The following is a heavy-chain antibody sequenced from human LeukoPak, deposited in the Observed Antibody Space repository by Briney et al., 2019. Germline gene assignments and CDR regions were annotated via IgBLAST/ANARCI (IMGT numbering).Heavy chain of an antibody. V-gene: IGHV1-69-2*01. J-gene: IGHJ4*02. D-gene: IGHD2-2*01. CDR3: ATSPSIPAAPNDY. Sequence: ATVKISCKASGSTVTDYYIHWVQQAPGKGLEWMGRVDPEEGETIYADRFQGRLIITADTFTDTAYMELSSLRSEDTAVYFCATSPSIPAAPNDYWGQGTLVTVSS. CDR1: GSTVTDYY. CDR2: VDPEEGET.